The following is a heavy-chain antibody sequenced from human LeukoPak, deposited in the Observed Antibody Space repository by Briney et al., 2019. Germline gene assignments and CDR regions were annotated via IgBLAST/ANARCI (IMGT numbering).Heavy chain of an antibody. V-gene: IGHV1-2*02. CDR1: GYTFTGYY. J-gene: IGHJ6*03. D-gene: IGHD2-2*01. CDR2: INPNSGGT. Sequence: ASVKVSCKASGYTFTGYYMHWVRQAPGQGLEWMGWINPNSGGTNYAQKFQGRVTMTRDTSISTAYMELSRLRSDDTAVYYCARTTRNIVVVPAAHYYYYYMDVWGKGTTVTVSS. CDR3: ARTTRNIVVVPAAHYYYYYMDV.